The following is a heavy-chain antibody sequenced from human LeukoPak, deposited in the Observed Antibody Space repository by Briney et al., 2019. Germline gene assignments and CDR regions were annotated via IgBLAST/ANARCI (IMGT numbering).Heavy chain of an antibody. CDR1: GFTFSSYG. D-gene: IGHD3-22*01. CDR2: ISYDGGNK. CDR3: ARGDTSDYYQNQFDY. J-gene: IGHJ4*02. V-gene: IGHV3-30*19. Sequence: GGSLRLSCAASGFTFSSYGMHWVRQAPGKGLQWVAVISYDGGNKYYPDSVKGRFTISRDNSKNTLYLQMNSLRPEDTAVYYCARGDTSDYYQNQFDYWGQGTLVTVSS.